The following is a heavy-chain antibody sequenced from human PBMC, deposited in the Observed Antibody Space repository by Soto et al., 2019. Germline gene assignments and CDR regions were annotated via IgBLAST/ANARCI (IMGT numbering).Heavy chain of an antibody. V-gene: IGHV1-18*01. CDR3: ARSYRRYCSGGSCYSYYYYYMDV. D-gene: IGHD2-15*01. CDR1: GYTFTSYG. CDR2: ISAYNGNT. Sequence: GASVKVSCKASGYTFTSYGISWVRQAPGQGLEWMGWISAYNGNTIYAQKLQGRVTISVDTSKNQFSLKLCSVTAADTAVYYCARSYRRYCSGGSCYSYYYYYMDVWGKGTTVTVSS. J-gene: IGHJ6*03.